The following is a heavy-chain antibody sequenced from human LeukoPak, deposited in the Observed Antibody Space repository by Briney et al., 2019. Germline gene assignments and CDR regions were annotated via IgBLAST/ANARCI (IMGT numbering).Heavy chain of an antibody. Sequence: GGSLRLSCAASGFXFSSYSINWVRQAPGKGLEWVSSISSSSSYIYYADSVKGRFTISRDNSKNTLYLQMNSLRAEDTAVYYCAKILPDTVTADYWGQGTLVTVSS. V-gene: IGHV3-21*01. D-gene: IGHD4-11*01. CDR2: ISSSSSYI. J-gene: IGHJ4*02. CDR1: GFXFSSYS. CDR3: AKILPDTVTADY.